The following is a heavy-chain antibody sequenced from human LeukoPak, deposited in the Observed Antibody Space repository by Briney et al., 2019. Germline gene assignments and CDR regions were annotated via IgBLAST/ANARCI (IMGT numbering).Heavy chain of an antibody. CDR2: IYYSGST. CDR1: GGSISSADYY. J-gene: IGHJ4*02. CDR3: ARGMNRLLWFGELLF. V-gene: IGHV4-30-4*08. Sequence: PSQTLSLTCTVSGGSISSADYYWSWIRHHPGKGLEWIGYIYYSGSTYFNPSLKSRVTISVDTSKNQFSLKLSSVTAADTAVYYCARGMNRLLWFGELLFWGQGTLVTVFS. D-gene: IGHD3-10*01.